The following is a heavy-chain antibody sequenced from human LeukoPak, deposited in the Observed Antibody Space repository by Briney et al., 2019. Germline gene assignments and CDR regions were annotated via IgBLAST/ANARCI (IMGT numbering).Heavy chain of an antibody. CDR3: AKGGPEASAGLSWFDP. CDR1: GGSISSGSYY. CDR2: TYYSGNP. J-gene: IGHJ5*02. V-gene: IGHV4-61*01. D-gene: IGHD1-14*01. Sequence: SETLSLTCTVSGGSISSGSYYWSWIRQPPGKGLEWIAYTYYSGNPNYNPSLKSRATISVDTSKNQFSLKLSSVTAADTAVYYCAKGGPEASAGLSWFDPWGQGTLVTVSS.